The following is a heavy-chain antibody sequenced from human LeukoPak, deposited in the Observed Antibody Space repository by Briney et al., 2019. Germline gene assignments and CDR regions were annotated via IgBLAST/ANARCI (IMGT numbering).Heavy chain of an antibody. D-gene: IGHD4-11*01. CDR2: ISPYTGNT. Sequence: ASVKVSCKTSGYTFTNFAINWVRQAPGQGLEWMGWISPYTGNTNYAQKFQGRVTMTRDTSISTAYMELSRLRSDDTAVYYCARPHDYSNYRFDYWGQGTLVTVSS. CDR3: ARPHDYSNYRFDY. J-gene: IGHJ4*02. V-gene: IGHV1-18*01. CDR1: GYTFTNFA.